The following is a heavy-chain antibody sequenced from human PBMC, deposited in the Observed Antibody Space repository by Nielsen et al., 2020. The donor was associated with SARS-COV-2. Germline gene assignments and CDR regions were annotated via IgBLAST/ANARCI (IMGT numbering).Heavy chain of an antibody. CDR2: ISYDGSNK. D-gene: IGHD6-13*01. CDR1: GFTFSSYA. Sequence: GESLKISCAASGFTFSSYAMHWVRQAPGKGLEWVAVISYDGSNKYYADSVKGRFTISRDNAKNTLYLQMNSLGVDDTAMYYCARGGAAAVIDNWGQGTLVTVSS. J-gene: IGHJ4*02. CDR3: ARGGAAAVIDN. V-gene: IGHV3-30-3*01.